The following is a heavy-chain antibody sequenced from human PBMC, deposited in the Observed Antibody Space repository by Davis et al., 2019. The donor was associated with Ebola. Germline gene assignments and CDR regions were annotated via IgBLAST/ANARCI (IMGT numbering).Heavy chain of an antibody. J-gene: IGHJ6*02. D-gene: IGHD1-26*01. V-gene: IGHV3-30-3*01. CDR1: GFTFSSYA. CDR2: ISYDGSNK. Sequence: GGSLRLSCAASGFTFSSYAMHWVRQAPGKGLAWVAVISYDGSNKYYADSVKGRFTISRDNSKNTLYLQMNSLRAEDTAVYYCARDPTSGSYDYYGMDVWGQGTTVTVSS. CDR3: ARDPTSGSYDYYGMDV.